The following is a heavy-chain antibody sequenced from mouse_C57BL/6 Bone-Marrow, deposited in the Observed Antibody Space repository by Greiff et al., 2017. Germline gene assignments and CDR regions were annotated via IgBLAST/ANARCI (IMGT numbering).Heavy chain of an antibody. V-gene: IGHV3-6*01. CDR2: ISNDGRN. J-gene: IGHJ1*03. D-gene: IGHD1-1*01. CDR1: GYSITSGYY. CDR3: ARDYYYGSSYWYFDV. Sequence: EVKLMESGPGLVKPSQSLSLTCSVTGYSITSGYYWNWIRQFPGNKLEWMGYISNDGRNNYNPSLKNRISITRDTSKNQFFLKLNSVTTEDTATYYCARDYYYGSSYWYFDVWGTGTTVTVSS.